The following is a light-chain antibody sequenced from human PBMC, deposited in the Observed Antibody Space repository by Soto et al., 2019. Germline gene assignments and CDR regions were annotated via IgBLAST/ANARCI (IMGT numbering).Light chain of an antibody. CDR3: QQVKSYPRT. Sequence: DIQLTQSPFFLSACVGDRVTITCWASQGIAGSLAWYQQKPGKPPKLLIYAESTLQSGVPSRFSGSGSGTRGTLTISSLQPEDFATYYCQQVKSYPRTFGGGTKVDIK. CDR1: QGIAGS. CDR2: AES. V-gene: IGKV1-9*01. J-gene: IGKJ4*01.